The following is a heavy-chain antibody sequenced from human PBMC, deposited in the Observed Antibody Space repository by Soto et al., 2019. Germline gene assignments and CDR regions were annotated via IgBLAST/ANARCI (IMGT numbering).Heavy chain of an antibody. D-gene: IGHD3-22*01. CDR2: IYHSGGT. V-gene: IGHV4-30-2*01. CDR3: ARKTYYYDSSGRGWFDP. CDR1: GGSISSGGYS. J-gene: IGHJ5*02. Sequence: QLQLQESGSGLVKPSQTLSLTCAVSGGSISSGGYSWSWIRQPPGKGLEWIGYIYHSGGTYYNPSLKGRVTISVDRSKNQFSLKLSSVTAADTAVYYCARKTYYYDSSGRGWFDPWGQGTLVTVSA.